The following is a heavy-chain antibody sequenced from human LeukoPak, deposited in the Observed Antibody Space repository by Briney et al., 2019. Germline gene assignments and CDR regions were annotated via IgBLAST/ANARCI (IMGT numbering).Heavy chain of an antibody. CDR1: GYTFSSYG. D-gene: IGHD2-21*02. CDR2: ISAYNGNT. J-gene: IGHJ4*02. Sequence: ASVKVSCKTSGYTFSSYGITWVRQAPGQGLEWMGWISAYNGNTNYAQRLQGRVTMTRDTSTSTAYMELRSLRSDDTALYYCARDRDVVVTAGFDYWGQGTLVTVSS. CDR3: ARDRDVVVTAGFDY. V-gene: IGHV1-18*01.